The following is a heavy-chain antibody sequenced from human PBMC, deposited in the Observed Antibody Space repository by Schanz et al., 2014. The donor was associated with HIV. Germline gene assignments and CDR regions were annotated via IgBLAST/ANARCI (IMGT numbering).Heavy chain of an antibody. CDR2: ISWNSGSI. CDR3: ARDKGDNWAGYYYYYGMDV. V-gene: IGHV3-9*01. D-gene: IGHD1-20*01. J-gene: IGHJ6*02. CDR1: GFTFDDYA. Sequence: EVQLVQSGGGLVQPGRSLRLSCAASGFTFDDYAMHWVRQAPGKGLEWVSGISWNSGSIGYADTVKGRFTISRDNAKNSLYLQMNSLRPEDTAVYYCARDKGDNWAGYYYYYGMDVWGQGTTVIVSS.